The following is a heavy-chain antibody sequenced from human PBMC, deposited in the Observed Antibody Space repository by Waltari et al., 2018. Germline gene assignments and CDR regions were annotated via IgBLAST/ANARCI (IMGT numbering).Heavy chain of an antibody. CDR1: VFGDYA. CDR3: SIAADDFEYYFDY. J-gene: IGHJ4*02. V-gene: IGHV3-49*05. CDR2: ITSKAYGAKK. D-gene: IGHD6-25*01. Sequence: EVQLVESGGGLVKPGQSLRLPCAGSVFGDYALGWFRQAPGKGLEWVGFITSKAYGAKKEYAASVTGRFSISRDDSKSIAYLQMNSLKTEDTAIYYCSIAADDFEYYFDYWGQGTLVTVSS.